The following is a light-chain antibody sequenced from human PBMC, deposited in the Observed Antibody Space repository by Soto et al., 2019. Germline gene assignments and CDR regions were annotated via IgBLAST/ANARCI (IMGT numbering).Light chain of an antibody. Sequence: DIQMTQSPSTLSASVGDRVTITCRASQSISRYLAWYQQKPGKAPKVLIYKASSLQSGVPSRFSGSGSGTEFTLTISSLQPDDVATYYCQKCNSYSPTFGQGTTVEVK. J-gene: IGKJ1*01. CDR3: QKCNSYSPT. CDR1: QSISRY. CDR2: KAS. V-gene: IGKV1-5*03.